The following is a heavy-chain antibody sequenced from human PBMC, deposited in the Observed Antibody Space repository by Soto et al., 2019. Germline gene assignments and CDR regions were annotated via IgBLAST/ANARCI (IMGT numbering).Heavy chain of an antibody. CDR1: GYTFTSYY. CDR2: INPSGGST. D-gene: IGHD2-2*01. J-gene: IGHJ4*02. Sequence: QVQLVQSGAEVKKPGASVKVSCKASGYTFTSYYMHWVRQAPGQGLEWMGIINPSGGSTSYAQKFQGRVTMTRDTSTSKVYMELSSLRSEDTAVYYCARRGYQLPYFDYWGQGTLVTVSS. V-gene: IGHV1-46*03. CDR3: ARRGYQLPYFDY.